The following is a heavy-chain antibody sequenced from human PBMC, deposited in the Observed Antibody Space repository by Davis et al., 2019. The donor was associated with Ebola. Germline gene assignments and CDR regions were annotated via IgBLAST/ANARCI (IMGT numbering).Heavy chain of an antibody. CDR1: GYSISSSNW. Sequence: SETLSLTCAVSGYSISSSNWWGWIRQPPGKGLEWIGYIYYSGSTYYNPSLKSRVTISVDTSKNQFSLKLSSVTAADTAVYYCARGEVRYCSSTSCYNYGMDVWGQGTTVTVSS. CDR3: ARGEVRYCSSTSCYNYGMDV. CDR2: IYYSGST. V-gene: IGHV4-28*03. J-gene: IGHJ6*02. D-gene: IGHD2-2*02.